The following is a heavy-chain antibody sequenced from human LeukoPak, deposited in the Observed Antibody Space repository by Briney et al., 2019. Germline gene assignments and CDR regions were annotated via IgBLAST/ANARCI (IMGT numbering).Heavy chain of an antibody. CDR3: ARGCPPYSGSYYFDY. J-gene: IGHJ4*02. CDR2: ISYDGSNK. D-gene: IGHD1-26*01. V-gene: IGHV3-30-3*01. CDR1: GFTFSSYA. Sequence: GGSLRLSCAASGFTFSSYAMHWVRQAPGKGLEWVAVISYDGSNKYYADSVKGRFTISRDNSKNTLYLQMNSLRAEDTAVYYCARGCPPYSGSYYFDYWGQGTLVTVSS.